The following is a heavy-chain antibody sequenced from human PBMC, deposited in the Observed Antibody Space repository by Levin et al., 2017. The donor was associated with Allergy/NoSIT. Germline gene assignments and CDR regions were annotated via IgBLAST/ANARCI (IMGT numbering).Heavy chain of an antibody. CDR3: ASEAVYYYDSSGSNGY. CDR1: GFTFSSYA. D-gene: IGHD3-22*01. V-gene: IGHV3-30*04. J-gene: IGHJ4*02. Sequence: SCAASGFTFSSYAMHWVRQAPGKGLEWVAVISYDGSNKYYADSVKGRFTISRDNSKNTLYLQMNSLRAEDTAVYYCASEAVYYYDSSGSNGYWGQGTLVTVSS. CDR2: ISYDGSNK.